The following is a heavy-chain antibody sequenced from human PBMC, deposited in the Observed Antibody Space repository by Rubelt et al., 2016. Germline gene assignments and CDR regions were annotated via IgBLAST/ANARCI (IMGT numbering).Heavy chain of an antibody. CDR2: ISGSTGII. V-gene: IGHV3-48*04. D-gene: IGHD6-19*01. J-gene: IGHJ5*02. Sequence: EVQLVESGGGLVQPGGSLRLSCAASGFTFRIYSMNWVRQAPGKGLEWISYISGSTGIIYYADSVKGRFTISRDNAKNALHLQMNSLRAEDTAVYYCARVTPVSGTRAVDPWGQGTLVTVSS. CDR1: GFTFRIYS. CDR3: ARVTPVSGTRAVDP.